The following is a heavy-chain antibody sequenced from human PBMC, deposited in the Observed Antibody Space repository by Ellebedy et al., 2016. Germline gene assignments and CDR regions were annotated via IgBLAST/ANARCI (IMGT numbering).Heavy chain of an antibody. Sequence: SETLSLXXGVSGGSFSAFWWTWIRQSPEKGLEWIGEINDSGTTNYNPSLNSRITLSVDKSKKQISLRLSSVTAADTGVYYCARGKVVTAIRYYYYGMDVWGQGTTVTVSS. V-gene: IGHV4-34*01. D-gene: IGHD2-21*02. CDR1: GGSFSAFW. CDR2: INDSGTT. J-gene: IGHJ6*02. CDR3: ARGKVVTAIRYYYYGMDV.